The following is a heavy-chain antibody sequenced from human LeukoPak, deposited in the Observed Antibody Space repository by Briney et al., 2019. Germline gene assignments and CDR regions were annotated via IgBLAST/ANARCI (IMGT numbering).Heavy chain of an antibody. CDR1: GGSISSSSYY. V-gene: IGHV4-39*01. CDR3: ARRPDSSGYYYVYYYGMDV. J-gene: IGHJ6*02. CDR2: IYYSGST. D-gene: IGHD3-22*01. Sequence: SETLSLTCTVSGGSISSSSYYWGWIRQPPGKGLEWIGRIYYSGSTYYNPSLKSRVTISVDTSKNQFSLKLSSVTAADTAVYYCARRPDSSGYYYVYYYGMDVWGQGTTVTVSS.